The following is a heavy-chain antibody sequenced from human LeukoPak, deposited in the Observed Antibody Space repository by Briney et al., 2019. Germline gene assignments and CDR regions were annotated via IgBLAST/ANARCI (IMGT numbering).Heavy chain of an antibody. V-gene: IGHV1-2*02. CDR2: INPNSGVT. Sequence: ASVKVSCKASGYTFTDYYMHWVRQAPGQGLEWMGWINPNSGVTNSAQKFQGRVTMTRDTSISTAYMELSSLTSDDTAVYVCARTKPGMPFDYWGQGTLVTVSS. CDR1: GYTFTDYY. CDR3: ARTKPGMPFDY. D-gene: IGHD7-27*01. J-gene: IGHJ4*02.